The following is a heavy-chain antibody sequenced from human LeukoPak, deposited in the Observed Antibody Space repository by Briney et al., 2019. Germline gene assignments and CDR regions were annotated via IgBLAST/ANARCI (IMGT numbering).Heavy chain of an antibody. Sequence: GGSLRLSCAASGFSFSNAWMSWVRQAPGKGLEWVGRIKSKTDGGTTDYAAPVKGRFTISRGDSENTLYLQMNSLRAEDTAVYYCARVYDFWSGYYFDYWGQGTLVTVSS. V-gene: IGHV3-15*01. CDR2: IKSKTDGGTT. D-gene: IGHD3-3*01. CDR1: GFSFSNAW. J-gene: IGHJ4*02. CDR3: ARVYDFWSGYYFDY.